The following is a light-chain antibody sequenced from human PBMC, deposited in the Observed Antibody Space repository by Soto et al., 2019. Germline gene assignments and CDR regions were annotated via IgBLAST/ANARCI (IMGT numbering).Light chain of an antibody. CDR2: GAS. J-gene: IGKJ5*01. CDR1: QSVSSSY. V-gene: IGKV3-20*01. CDR3: QQYDNSPIT. Sequence: DIVLTQSPGTLSLSPGERATLSCRASQSVSSSYLAWYQQKPGQAPRLLIYGASSRPTGIPDRFSGSGSGTDFTLTISGLDPEDFAVYYCQQYDNSPITFGQGTRLEIK.